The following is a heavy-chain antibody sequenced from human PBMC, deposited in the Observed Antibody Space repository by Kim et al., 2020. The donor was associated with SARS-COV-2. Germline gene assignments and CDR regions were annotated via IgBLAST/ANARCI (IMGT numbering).Heavy chain of an antibody. J-gene: IGHJ4*02. CDR3: VKEAAFTTIVVDYYFDY. Sequence: GGSLRLSCVASGFTFSNYGMHWVRQAPGKGLEWVGIVSYEGRNTYYAGSVEGRFTISRDNSKNTLYLQMNSLRPDDTALYYCVKEAAFTTIVVDYYFDYWGQGTLVTVSS. V-gene: IGHV3-30*18. D-gene: IGHD3-22*01. CDR2: VSYEGRNT. CDR1: GFTFSNYG.